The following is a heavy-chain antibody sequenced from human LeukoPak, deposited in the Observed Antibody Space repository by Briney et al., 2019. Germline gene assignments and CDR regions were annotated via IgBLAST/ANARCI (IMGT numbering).Heavy chain of an antibody. CDR1: GYTFTSYG. Sequence: ASVKVSCKASGYTFTSYGISWVRQAPGQGLEWMGWISAYNGNTNYAQKLQGRVTMTTDTSTSTAYMELRSLRSDDTAVYYCARAPPTYYYDSTLDYWGQGTLVTVSS. V-gene: IGHV1-18*01. J-gene: IGHJ4*02. D-gene: IGHD3-22*01. CDR2: ISAYNGNT. CDR3: ARAPPTYYYDSTLDY.